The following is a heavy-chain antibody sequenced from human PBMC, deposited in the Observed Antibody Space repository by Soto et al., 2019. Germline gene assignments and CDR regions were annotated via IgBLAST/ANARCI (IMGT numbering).Heavy chain of an antibody. CDR1: GFTISRYA. J-gene: IGHJ4*02. D-gene: IGHD3-22*01. CDR2: ISGSGGST. V-gene: IGHV3-23*01. Sequence: EVQLLESGGGLVQRGGSRRLSCAASGFTISRYAMSWVRQAPGTGLEWVSAISGSGGSTYYADSVKGRFTISRDNSKNTLYLQMNSLRAEDTAVYYCAKDGTMIVVVPGFDYWGQGTLVTVSS. CDR3: AKDGTMIVVVPGFDY.